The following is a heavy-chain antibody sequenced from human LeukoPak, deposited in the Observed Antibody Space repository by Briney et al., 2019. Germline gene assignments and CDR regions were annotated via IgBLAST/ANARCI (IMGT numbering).Heavy chain of an antibody. CDR1: GGSISSSSYY. D-gene: IGHD4-17*01. CDR2: IYYSGST. J-gene: IGHJ5*02. Sequence: PSETLSLTCTVSGGSISSSSYYWGWIRQPPGKGLEWIGSIYYSGSTYYNPSLKSRVTILIDPSKNQFSLKLTSVSAADTAVYFCARGTVTASWGWDPWGQGILVTVSS. CDR3: ARGTVTASWGWDP. V-gene: IGHV4-39*07.